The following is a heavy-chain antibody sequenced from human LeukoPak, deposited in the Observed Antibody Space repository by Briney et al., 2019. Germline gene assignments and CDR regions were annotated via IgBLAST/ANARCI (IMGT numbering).Heavy chain of an antibody. J-gene: IGHJ1*01. CDR2: ISRSSRHV. Sequence: GGSLRLSCAASGFTFSDYSMNWVRQAPGKGLEWVSSISRSSRHVYYAGSVKGRFTISRDNAKNSLYLQMSSLRAEDMAVYFCVRDLMGSGSTTAYLHHWGQGTLVTVSS. D-gene: IGHD1-1*01. V-gene: IGHV3-21*01. CDR1: GFTFSDYS. CDR3: VRDLMGSGSTTAYLHH.